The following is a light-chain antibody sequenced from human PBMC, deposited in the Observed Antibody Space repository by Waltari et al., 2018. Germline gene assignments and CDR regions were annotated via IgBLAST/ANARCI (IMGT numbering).Light chain of an antibody. J-gene: IGLJ2*01. V-gene: IGLV2-14*01. CDR2: EVT. CDR3: SSYSTISSPVQ. CDR1: SSDIGVDNS. Sequence: HSALPQPASVSGSPGQSITIRCTGTSSDIGVDNSVSWYQQYPGKAPKVIIYEVTKRPSGVSNRFSGSKSGNTASLTISGLQAEDEADYYCSSYSTISSPVQFGGGTTLTVL.